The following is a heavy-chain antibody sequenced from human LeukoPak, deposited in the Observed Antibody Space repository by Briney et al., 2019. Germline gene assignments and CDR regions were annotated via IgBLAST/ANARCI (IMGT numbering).Heavy chain of an antibody. V-gene: IGHV4-30-2*01. CDR3: AGTTRDYDSSGYYPHFDY. CDR1: GGSISSGGYS. J-gene: IGHJ4*02. CDR2: IYHSGST. Sequence: SQTLSLTCAVSGGSISSGGYSWSWIRQPPGKGLEWIGYIYHSGSTYYNPSLKSRVTISVDRSKNQFSLKLSSVTAADTAVYYRAGTTRDYDSSGYYPHFDYWGQGTLVTVSS. D-gene: IGHD3-22*01.